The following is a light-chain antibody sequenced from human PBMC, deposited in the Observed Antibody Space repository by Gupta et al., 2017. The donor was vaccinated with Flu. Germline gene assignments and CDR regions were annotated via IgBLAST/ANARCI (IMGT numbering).Light chain of an antibody. Sequence: PSSLSASVGDRVTITCRASQTISNYLNWYQQKPGQAPKVLIYAASSLQSGVPSRFSGSGSGTHFTLTIRSLQPQDFATYFCQQTHSIPQTFGQGTRVDFK. CDR2: AAS. V-gene: IGKV1-39*01. J-gene: IGKJ1*01. CDR1: QTISNY. CDR3: QQTHSIPQT.